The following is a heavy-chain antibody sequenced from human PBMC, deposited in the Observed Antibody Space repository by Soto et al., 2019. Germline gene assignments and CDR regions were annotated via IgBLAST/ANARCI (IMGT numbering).Heavy chain of an antibody. J-gene: IGHJ5*02. CDR1: GGSITRGGYY. V-gene: IGHV4-31*03. Sequence: QVQLQESGPGLVKPSETLSLTCTVSGGSITRGGYYWSWIRQHPGKGLEWIGYNYNSGTTYYNPSLKSRVTISEDTYKNQFTLKLASVTAADTAVYYCARNPAPWGQGTLVTVSS. CDR3: ARNPAP. CDR2: NYNSGTT.